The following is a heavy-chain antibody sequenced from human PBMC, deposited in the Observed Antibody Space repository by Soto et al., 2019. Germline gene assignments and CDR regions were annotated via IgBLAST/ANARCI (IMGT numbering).Heavy chain of an antibody. CDR3: VRQGIDYLHGLVDV. CDR1: SGPDRSHN. V-gene: IGHV4-59*08. D-gene: IGHD4-17*01. Sequence: QVQLQQSGPRLVKPSETLSLTCTVSSGPDRSHNWGWIRQPPGRGLEWIGYVYYTWDTAYNPSLRGRVTIAADTSTNAISLSLNSVTAADTAVYYCVRQGIDYLHGLVDVWGQGTTVSVSS. CDR2: VYYTWDT. J-gene: IGHJ6*02.